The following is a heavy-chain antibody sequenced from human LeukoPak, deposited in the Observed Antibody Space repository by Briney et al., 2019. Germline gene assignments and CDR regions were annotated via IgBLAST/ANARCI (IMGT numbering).Heavy chain of an antibody. CDR3: AKGSSSSSSLGLDY. CDR2: ISGSGGST. V-gene: IGHV3-23*01. D-gene: IGHD6-6*01. CDR1: GFTVSSSF. J-gene: IGHJ4*02. Sequence: GGSLRLSCVASGFTVSSSFFTWVRQAPGKGLEWVSAISGSGGSTYYADSVKGRFTISRDNSKNTLYLQMNSLRAEDTAVYYCAKGSSSSSSLGLDYWGQGTLVTVSS.